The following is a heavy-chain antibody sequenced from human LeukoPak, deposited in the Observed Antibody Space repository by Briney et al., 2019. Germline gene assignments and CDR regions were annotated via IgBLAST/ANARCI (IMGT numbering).Heavy chain of an antibody. Sequence: ASVKVSCKASGYTFTGYYMHWVRQAPGQGPEWMGWINPKSGATYYAESFQGRVTMTRDTSITTAYMELTSQRSDDTAVYYCAIYYDSSGYHPSRFDYWGQGTLVTVSS. V-gene: IGHV1-2*02. CDR2: INPKSGAT. J-gene: IGHJ4*02. D-gene: IGHD3-22*01. CDR3: AIYYDSSGYHPSRFDY. CDR1: GYTFTGYY.